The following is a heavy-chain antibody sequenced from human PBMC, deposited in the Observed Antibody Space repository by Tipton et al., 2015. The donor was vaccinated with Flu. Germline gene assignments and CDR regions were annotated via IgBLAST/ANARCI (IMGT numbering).Heavy chain of an antibody. Sequence: SLRLSCAASGFTFRNFWMHWARQAPGKGLVWISRIDSDGRSRTYADSVKGRFTISRDNAEDTLYLQMNSLRAEDTATYYCAKELFRASSGTRGGGYWGQGTLVTVSS. CDR1: GFTFRNFW. J-gene: IGHJ4*02. V-gene: IGHV3-74*01. CDR2: IDSDGRSR. CDR3: AKELFRASSGTRGGGY. D-gene: IGHD2-21*01.